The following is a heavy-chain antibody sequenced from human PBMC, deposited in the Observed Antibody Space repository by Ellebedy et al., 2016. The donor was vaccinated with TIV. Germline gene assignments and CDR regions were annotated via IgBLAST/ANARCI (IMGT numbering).Heavy chain of an antibody. CDR3: TVLQSGSMMGSKN. Sequence: GESLKISXAASGFTFSGSAMHWVRQASGKGLEWVGRIRSKANSYATAYAASVKGRFTISRDDSKNTAYLQMNSLKTEDTAVYYCTVLQSGSMMGSKNWGQGTLVTVSS. D-gene: IGHD1-26*01. V-gene: IGHV3-73*01. CDR2: IRSKANSYAT. J-gene: IGHJ4*02. CDR1: GFTFSGSA.